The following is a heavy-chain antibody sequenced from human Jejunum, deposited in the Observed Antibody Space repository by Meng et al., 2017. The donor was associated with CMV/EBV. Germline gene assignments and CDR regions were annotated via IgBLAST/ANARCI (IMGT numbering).Heavy chain of an antibody. CDR2: ISDNGGST. CDR3: AKNIGGSSFDY. Sequence: EVQLLESGXGWVQPGGSLRLSCAASGFTFSSYAMSWVRQAPGKGLEWVSTISDNGGSTYYADSVKGRFTISRDNSKNTLYLQMDSLRAEDTAVFYCAKNIGGSSFDYWGQGTLVTVSS. D-gene: IGHD1-26*01. V-gene: IGHV3-23*01. CDR1: GFTFSSYA. J-gene: IGHJ4*02.